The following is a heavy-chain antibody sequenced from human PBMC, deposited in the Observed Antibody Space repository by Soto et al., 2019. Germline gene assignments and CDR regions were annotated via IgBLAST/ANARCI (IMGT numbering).Heavy chain of an antibody. CDR3: ARIFDFWSGYYFSY. Sequence: PSETLSLTCAVSGGSVSGSYYYWAWLRQSPGKGPEWIGSVFHTGFTSYNPSLESRVSVSVDTSKSQFSLKLSAVTASDTAVYYCARIFDFWSGYYFSYWGRGTLVTVSS. V-gene: IGHV4-39*01. CDR2: VFHTGFT. J-gene: IGHJ4*02. CDR1: GGSVSGSYYY. D-gene: IGHD3-3*01.